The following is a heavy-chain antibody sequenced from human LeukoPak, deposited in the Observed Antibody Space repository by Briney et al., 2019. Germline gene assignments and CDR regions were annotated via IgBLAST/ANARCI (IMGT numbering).Heavy chain of an antibody. CDR2: INAANGNT. CDR1: GFNFITYT. J-gene: IGHJ6*02. D-gene: IGHD6-13*01. CDR3: AREKVRAAAGTFAPYYYYGMDV. V-gene: IGHV1-3*01. Sequence: ASVKVSCKTSGFNFITYTMHWVRQAPGQRLEWMGWINAANGNTQYSQKFQGRVTMTTDTSTSTAYMELRSLRSDDTAVYYCAREKVRAAAGTFAPYYYYGMDVWGQGTTVTVSS.